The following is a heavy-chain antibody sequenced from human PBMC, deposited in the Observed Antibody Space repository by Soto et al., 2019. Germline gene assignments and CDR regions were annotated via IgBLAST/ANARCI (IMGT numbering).Heavy chain of an antibody. CDR2: MNPKSGGA. D-gene: IGHD3-3*01. CDR1: GYTFSDYS. V-gene: IGHV1-2*02. CDR3: TEQNFYDIAGLFNAFDI. J-gene: IGHJ3*02. Sequence: ASVKVSCKASGYTFSDYSTNWVRQAPGQGLEWMGWMNPKSGGAYYAQKFQGRVTLTRDTSIGTAYIEVNSLRSDDTAVYYCTEQNFYDIAGLFNAFDIWGQGTTVTVSS.